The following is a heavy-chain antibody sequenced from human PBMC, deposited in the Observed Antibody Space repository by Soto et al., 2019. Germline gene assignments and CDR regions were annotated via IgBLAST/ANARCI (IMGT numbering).Heavy chain of an antibody. CDR1: GGSFIGYY. CDR3: ARGQFYYGMDV. V-gene: IGHV4-34*01. CDR2: INHSGST. J-gene: IGHJ6*02. Sequence: SETLALTCAVYGGSFIGYYWSWIRQPPGKGLEWIGEINHSGSTNYNPSLKSRVTISVDTSKNQFSLKLSSVTAADTAVYYCARGQFYYGMDVWGQGPTVTVSS.